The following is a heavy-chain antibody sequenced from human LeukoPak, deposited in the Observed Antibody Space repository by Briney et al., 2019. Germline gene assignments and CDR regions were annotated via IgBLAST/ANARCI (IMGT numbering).Heavy chain of an antibody. D-gene: IGHD2-15*01. V-gene: IGHV1-2*02. CDR3: ARDVLGGPDAFDI. CDR2: INPNSGGT. CDR1: GYTFTGYY. Sequence: ASVKVSCKASGYTFTGYYMHWVRQAPGQGLEWMGWINPNSGGTNYAQKFQGRVTMTRDTSISTAYMELSRLRSDDTAVYYCARDVLGGPDAFDIWGQGTMVTVSS. J-gene: IGHJ3*02.